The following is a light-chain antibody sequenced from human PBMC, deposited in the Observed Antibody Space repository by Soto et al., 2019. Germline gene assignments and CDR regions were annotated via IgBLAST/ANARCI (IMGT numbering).Light chain of an antibody. CDR1: QGVDCSF. J-gene: IGKJ1*01. Sequence: EIGVNQFPGFLALSPGERGTLLLQARQGVDCSFFSWYQQEPGQAPRLLIYGASNRATGIPDRFRGRGSGTDFTLTITGLEPEDFAVYYCQQYVSSVTFGQGTKVEIK. V-gene: IGKV3-20*01. CDR3: QQYVSSVT. CDR2: GAS.